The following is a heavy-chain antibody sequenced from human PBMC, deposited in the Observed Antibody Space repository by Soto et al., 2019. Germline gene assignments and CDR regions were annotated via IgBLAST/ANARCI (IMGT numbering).Heavy chain of an antibody. CDR1: GFSLANFP. Sequence: PGGSLRLSCVGSGFSLANFPMNWVRQTPGKGLEWISYISPRGDNIYYTESVKGRFTISRDNARNSLYLQMNSLRDEDAALYYCAKGPHSKLGWSYYFDSWGQGVPVTVSS. CDR2: ISPRGDNI. CDR3: AKGPHSKLGWSYYFDS. V-gene: IGHV3-48*02. J-gene: IGHJ4*02. D-gene: IGHD6-19*01.